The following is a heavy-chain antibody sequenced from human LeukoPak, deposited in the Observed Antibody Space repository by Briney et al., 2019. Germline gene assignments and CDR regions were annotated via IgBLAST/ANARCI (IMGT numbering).Heavy chain of an antibody. CDR2: ISYDGGKK. Sequence: PGRSLRLSCAASGFTFSSHDMHWVRQAPGKGLEWVSIISYDGGKKDYADSVKGRFTISRDNSKNTLYLQMNSLRAEDTGVYYCARDKAWDKNMVALSHWGQGTLVTVSS. CDR1: GFTFSSHD. CDR3: ARDKAWDKNMVALSH. V-gene: IGHV3-30*03. J-gene: IGHJ4*02. D-gene: IGHD2-15*01.